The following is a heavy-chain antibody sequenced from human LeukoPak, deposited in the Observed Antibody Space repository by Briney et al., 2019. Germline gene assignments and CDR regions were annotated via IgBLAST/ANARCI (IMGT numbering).Heavy chain of an antibody. J-gene: IGHJ6*04. CDR1: GFTFSSYW. CDR2: IKQGGSEK. V-gene: IGHV3-7*03. D-gene: IGHD2-2*01. CDR3: ARDSTRSAAKGFGAYYYYGMDV. Sequence: PGGSLRLSCAVSGFTFSSYWMSWVRQAPGKGLEWVANIKQGGSEKYYVDSVKGRFTISRDNAKNSLYLQMNSLRAEDTAVYYCARDSTRSAAKGFGAYYYYGMDVWGKGTTVTVSS.